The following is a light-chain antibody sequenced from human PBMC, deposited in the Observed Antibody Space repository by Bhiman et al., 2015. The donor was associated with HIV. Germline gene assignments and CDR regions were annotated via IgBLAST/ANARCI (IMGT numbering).Light chain of an antibody. V-gene: IGLV1-47*01. CDR2: RNN. CDR3: AAWDDSLSGHYV. J-gene: IGLJ1*01. Sequence: QSVLTQPPSASGTPGQRVTISCSGSSSNIGSKYVCWYQQLPGTAPKLLIYRNNQRPSGVPDRFSGSKSGTSASLAISGLRSEDEADYYCAAWDDSLSGHYVFGTGTKVTVL. CDR1: SSNIGSKY.